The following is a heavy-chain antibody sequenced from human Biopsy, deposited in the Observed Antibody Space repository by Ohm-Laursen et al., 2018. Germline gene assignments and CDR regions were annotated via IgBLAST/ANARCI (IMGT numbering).Heavy chain of an antibody. CDR3: ARDRDRRDWFDP. D-gene: IGHD1-14*01. Sequence: GTLSLTCTVSGGSLSSYSWSWIRQPAGKGLEWIGQIYTSGITNYNPSLKSRVTMSVDTSKNEFSLRVSSVTAADTAVYYCARDRDRRDWFDPWGQGTLVTVSS. CDR1: GGSLSSYS. CDR2: IYTSGIT. J-gene: IGHJ5*02. V-gene: IGHV4-4*07.